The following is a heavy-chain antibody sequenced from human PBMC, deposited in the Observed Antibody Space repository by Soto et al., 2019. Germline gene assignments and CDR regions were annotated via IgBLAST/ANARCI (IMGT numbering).Heavy chain of an antibody. CDR1: GFTFSSYG. J-gene: IGHJ4*02. D-gene: IGHD2-8*02. CDR3: TGEVASGH. Sequence: QVQLVESGGGVVQPGRSLRLSCAASGFTFSSYGMHWVRQAPGKGLEWVAVISEDGNVKYYAESVKGRFTISRDNSKNPLDLQMNSLGAEDTADDYCTGEVASGHWGQGTLVTVSS. V-gene: IGHV3-30*03. CDR2: ISEDGNVK.